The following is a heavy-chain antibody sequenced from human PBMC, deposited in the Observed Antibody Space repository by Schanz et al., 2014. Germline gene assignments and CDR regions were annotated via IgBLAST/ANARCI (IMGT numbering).Heavy chain of an antibody. V-gene: IGHV3-23*01. J-gene: IGHJ4*01. D-gene: IGHD6-6*01. CDR2: ISSSGGTA. CDR1: FTFSDYA. Sequence: FTFSDYAMSFVRQAPCKGLDWVSGISSSGGTATYAKSVKGRFTICRDKNKNTLALQMNSLRPEDTDVYHSAKDHGGAGRLAPYHFDD. CDR3: AKDHGGAGRLAPYHFDD.